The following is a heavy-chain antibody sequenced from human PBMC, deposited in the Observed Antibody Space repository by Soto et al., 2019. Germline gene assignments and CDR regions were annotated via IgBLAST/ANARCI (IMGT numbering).Heavy chain of an antibody. Sequence: QVQLQQWGAGLLKPSETLSLTCAVYGGSFSGYYWSWIRQPPGKGLEWIGEINHSGSTNYNPSLKSRVTISVDTSKNQFSRKLSSVTAADTAVYYCASRRSSRYDSSGYYFKGFDYWGQGTLVTVSS. V-gene: IGHV4-34*01. CDR2: INHSGST. D-gene: IGHD3-22*01. J-gene: IGHJ4*02. CDR3: ASRRSSRYDSSGYYFKGFDY. CDR1: GGSFSGYY.